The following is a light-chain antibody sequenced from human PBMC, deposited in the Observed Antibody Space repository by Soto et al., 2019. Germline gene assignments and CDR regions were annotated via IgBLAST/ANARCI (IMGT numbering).Light chain of an antibody. CDR3: QVYGISPWT. Sequence: EIVLSQSPDTLSLSPEETATLSCRASQIVSTNQLAWYQQKRGQAPRLVFHSATTRANAFPDRFSGSGSGTDFTLTISRLQPEDFALYYCQVYGISPWTFGRGTKVDIK. CDR1: QIVSTNQ. J-gene: IGKJ1*01. V-gene: IGKV3-20*01. CDR2: SAT.